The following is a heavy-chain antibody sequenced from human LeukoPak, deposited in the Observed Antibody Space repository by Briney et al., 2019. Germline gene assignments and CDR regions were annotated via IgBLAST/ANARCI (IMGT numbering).Heavy chain of an antibody. CDR1: GGSISSSSYY. Sequence: PSETLSLTCTVSGGSISSSSYYWGWIRQPPGKGLGWIGSIYYSGSTYYNPSLKSRVTISVDTSKNQFSLKLSSVTAAGTAVYYCAIGAESSSSSIDYWGQGTLVTVSS. CDR2: IYYSGST. V-gene: IGHV4-39*01. J-gene: IGHJ4*02. CDR3: AIGAESSSSSIDY. D-gene: IGHD6-6*01.